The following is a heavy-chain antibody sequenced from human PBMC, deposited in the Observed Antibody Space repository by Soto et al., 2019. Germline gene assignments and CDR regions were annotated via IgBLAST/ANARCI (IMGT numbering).Heavy chain of an antibody. V-gene: IGHV3-23*01. CDR3: AKYYMVTRSPFDY. D-gene: IGHD5-18*01. CDR1: GFTFSSYA. Sequence: PGGSMRLYCADSGFTFSSYAMSWVRHAPGKGREWVSSITSTVDMAYYADSVKGRFTVSRDNSKYTLYLQMNSLRAEDTAVYYCAKYYMVTRSPFDYWGQGTLVTVSS. J-gene: IGHJ4*02. CDR2: ITSTVDMA.